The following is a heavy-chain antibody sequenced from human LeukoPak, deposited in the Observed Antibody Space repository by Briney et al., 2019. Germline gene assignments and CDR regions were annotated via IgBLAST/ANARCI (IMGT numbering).Heavy chain of an antibody. CDR3: ARDLHGYYDFWSGYYIDY. D-gene: IGHD3-3*01. Sequence: GASVKVSCKASGYTFTSYGISWVRQAPGQGLEWMGWISAYNGNTNYAQKPQGRVTMTTDTSTSTAYMELRSLRSDDTAVYYCARDLHGYYDFWSGYYIDYWGQGTLVTVSS. V-gene: IGHV1-18*01. CDR2: ISAYNGNT. CDR1: GYTFTSYG. J-gene: IGHJ4*02.